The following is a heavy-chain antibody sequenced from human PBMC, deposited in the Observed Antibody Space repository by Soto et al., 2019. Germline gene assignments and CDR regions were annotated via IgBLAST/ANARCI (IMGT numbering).Heavy chain of an antibody. CDR1: GGSISSGDYY. J-gene: IGHJ5*02. V-gene: IGHV4-30-4*01. D-gene: IGHD3-22*01. CDR2: IYYSGST. Sequence: PSETLSLTCTVSGGSISSGDYYWSWIRQPPGKGLEWIGYIYYSGSTYYNPSLKSRVTISVDTSKNQFSLKLSSVTAADTAVYYCAREHYDSSGYHDWFDPWGQGTLVTVS. CDR3: AREHYDSSGYHDWFDP.